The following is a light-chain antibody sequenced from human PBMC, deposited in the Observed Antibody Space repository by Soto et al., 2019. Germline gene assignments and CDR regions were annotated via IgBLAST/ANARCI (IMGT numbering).Light chain of an antibody. CDR2: DVS. V-gene: IGKV3-15*01. CDR3: QQYNNSPFS. CDR1: QGVTTN. Sequence: EIIMTQSPGTVSVSPGERVTLTCRAAQGVTTNFAWYQQKSGQPPRILIYDVSNRATGVPARFSGCGSETDFTLTISGLRSEDSSVYFCQQYNNSPFSFGQGTRLEIK. J-gene: IGKJ5*01.